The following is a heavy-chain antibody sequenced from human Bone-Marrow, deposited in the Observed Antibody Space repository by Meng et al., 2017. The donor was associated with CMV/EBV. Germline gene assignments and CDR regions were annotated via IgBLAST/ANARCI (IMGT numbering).Heavy chain of an antibody. J-gene: IGHJ6*02. V-gene: IGHV3-21*04. D-gene: IGHD4/OR15-4a*01. CDR1: GFTFSSYS. CDR3: ASKVPPASYYYYGVDV. Sequence: GGSLRLSCAASGFTFSSYSMNWVRQAPGKGLEWVSSISSSGSTIYYADSVKGRFTISRDNAKNSLYLQMNSLRAEDTAVYYCASKVPPASYYYYGVDVWGQGTTVTVSS. CDR2: ISSSGSTI.